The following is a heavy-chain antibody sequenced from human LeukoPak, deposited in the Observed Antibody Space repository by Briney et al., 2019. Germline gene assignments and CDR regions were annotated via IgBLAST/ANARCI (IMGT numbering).Heavy chain of an antibody. Sequence: SETLSLTCAVYGGSFSGYYWSWIRQPPGKGLEWIGKINRSGSTNYNPSLKSRVTISVDTSKNQFSLKLSSVTAADTAVYYCARVGEYDYVWGSYRLFDYWGQGTLVTVSS. CDR3: ARVGEYDYVWGSYRLFDY. CDR2: INRSGST. CDR1: GGSFSGYY. D-gene: IGHD3-16*02. V-gene: IGHV4-34*01. J-gene: IGHJ4*02.